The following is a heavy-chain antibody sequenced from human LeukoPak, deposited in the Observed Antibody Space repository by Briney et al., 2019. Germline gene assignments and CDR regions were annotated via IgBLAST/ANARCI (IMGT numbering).Heavy chain of an antibody. CDR2: ISYDGSNK. D-gene: IGHD2-2*01. J-gene: IGHJ6*02. CDR1: GFTSRSYA. CDR3: ARGDTPAGYFYYGMDV. V-gene: IGHV3-30-3*01. Sequence: GGSLRFSCAASGFTSRSYAMYWVRQAPGKGLEWVAVISYDGSNKYYADSVKGRFTISRDNSKSTLYLQMNSLRADDTAVYYCARGDTPAGYFYYGMDVWGQGTTVTVSS.